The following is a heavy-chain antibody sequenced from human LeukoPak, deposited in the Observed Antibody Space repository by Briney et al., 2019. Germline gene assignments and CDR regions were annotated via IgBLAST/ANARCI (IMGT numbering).Heavy chain of an antibody. D-gene: IGHD3-22*01. J-gene: IGHJ5*02. CDR3: ARAGAPHYYDSSGYPQSNWFDP. CDR2: ISYDGSNK. CDR1: GFTFSSYA. Sequence: GGSLRLSCAASGFTFSSYAMHWVRQAPGKGLEWVAVISYDGSNKYYADSVKGRFTTSRDNSKNTLYLQMNSLRAEDTAVYYCARAGAPHYYDSSGYPQSNWFDPWGQGTLVTVSS. V-gene: IGHV3-30-3*01.